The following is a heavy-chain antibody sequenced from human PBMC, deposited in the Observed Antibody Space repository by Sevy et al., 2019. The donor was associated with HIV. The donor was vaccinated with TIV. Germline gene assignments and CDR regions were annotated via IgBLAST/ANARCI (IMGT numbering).Heavy chain of an antibody. Sequence: GGSLRLSCAASGFTFINHAMHWVRQAPGKGLEWVTVISYDGSKKYYADSVKGRFTISRDNSKNTIYLQMNSLRPEDTAVYYCAKDGRRGNLNPGLHWGQGTLVTVSS. D-gene: IGHD1-26*01. CDR2: ISYDGSKK. CDR3: AKDGRRGNLNPGLH. J-gene: IGHJ4*02. CDR1: GFTFINHA. V-gene: IGHV3-30*04.